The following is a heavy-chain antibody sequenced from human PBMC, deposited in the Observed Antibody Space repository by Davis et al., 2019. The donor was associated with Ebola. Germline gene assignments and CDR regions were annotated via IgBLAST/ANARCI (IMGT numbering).Heavy chain of an antibody. Sequence: SETLSLTCAVYGGSFSGYYWSWIRQPPGKGLEWIGEINHSGSTNYNPSLKSRVTISVDTSKNQFSLKLSSVTAADTAVYYCARSVVLRFLDYWGQGTLVTVSS. CDR2: INHSGST. J-gene: IGHJ4*02. CDR1: GGSFSGYY. V-gene: IGHV4-34*01. CDR3: ARSVVLRFLDY. D-gene: IGHD3-3*01.